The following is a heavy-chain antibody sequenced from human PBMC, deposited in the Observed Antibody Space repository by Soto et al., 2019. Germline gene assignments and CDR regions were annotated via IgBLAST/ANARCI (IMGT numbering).Heavy chain of an antibody. D-gene: IGHD3-3*01. Sequence: SQTLSLTCAISGDSVSSNSAAWNWIRQSPSRGLEWLGRTYYRSKWYNDYAVSVKSRITINPDTSKNQFSLQLNSVTPEDTGVYYCTTVGRTFLEWPRNDYWGRGTLVTVSS. CDR3: TTVGRTFLEWPRNDY. V-gene: IGHV6-1*01. CDR1: GDSVSSNSAA. CDR2: TYYRSKWYN. J-gene: IGHJ4*02.